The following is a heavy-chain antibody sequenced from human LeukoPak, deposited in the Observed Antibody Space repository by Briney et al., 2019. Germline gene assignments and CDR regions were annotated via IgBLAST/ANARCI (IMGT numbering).Heavy chain of an antibody. Sequence: GRSLRLSCAASGFTLSSYVMHWVRQAPGKGLEWVAVISYDASNKYYADSVKGRFTISRDNSKNTLYLQMNGLRGEDTAVYYCARLALDSGGYYYYYGMDVWGQGTTVTVSS. CDR2: ISYDASNK. CDR3: ARLALDSGGYYYYYGMDV. CDR1: GFTLSSYV. J-gene: IGHJ6*02. D-gene: IGHD3/OR15-3a*01. V-gene: IGHV3-30-3*01.